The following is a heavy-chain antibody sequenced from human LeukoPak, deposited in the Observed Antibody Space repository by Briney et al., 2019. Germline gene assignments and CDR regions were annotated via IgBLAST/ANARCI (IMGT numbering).Heavy chain of an antibody. CDR3: AILGYNGYERFDY. J-gene: IGHJ4*02. D-gene: IGHD5-12*01. V-gene: IGHV3-48*01. Sequence: PGGSLRLSCAASGFTFSSYSMNRVRQAPGKGLEWVSYISSSSSTIYYADSVKGRFTISRDNAKNSLYLQMNSLRAEDTAVYYCAILGYNGYERFDYWGQGTLVTVSS. CDR2: ISSSSSTI. CDR1: GFTFSSYS.